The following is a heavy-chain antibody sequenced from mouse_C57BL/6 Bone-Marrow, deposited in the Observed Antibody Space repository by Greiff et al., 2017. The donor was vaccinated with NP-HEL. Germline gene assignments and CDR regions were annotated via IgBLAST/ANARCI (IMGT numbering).Heavy chain of an antibody. CDR1: GFTFTDYY. CDR3: ARYLYDYGVDY. V-gene: IGHV7-3*01. D-gene: IGHD2-4*01. CDR2: IRNKANGYTT. J-gene: IGHJ2*01. Sequence: DVKLVESGGGLVQPGGSLSLSCAASGFTFTDYYMSWVRQPPGKALEWLGFIRNKANGYTTEYSASVKGRFTISRDNSQSILYLQMNALRAEDSATYYCARYLYDYGVDYWGQGTTLTVSS.